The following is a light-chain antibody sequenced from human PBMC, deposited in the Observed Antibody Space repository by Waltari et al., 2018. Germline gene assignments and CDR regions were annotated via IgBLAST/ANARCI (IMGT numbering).Light chain of an antibody. CDR1: SSNIGAGYD. CDR2: GTS. CDR3: QSYDNNPYVV. Sequence: QSVLTQPPSVSGAPGPRVTISCTGNSSNIGAGYDVHWYQQLPGPAPKLFNDGTSNRPSGVPARFSGSKSGTSASLASTGLQAEDEADYYCQSYDNNPYVVFGGGTKLTVL. V-gene: IGLV1-40*01. J-gene: IGLJ2*01.